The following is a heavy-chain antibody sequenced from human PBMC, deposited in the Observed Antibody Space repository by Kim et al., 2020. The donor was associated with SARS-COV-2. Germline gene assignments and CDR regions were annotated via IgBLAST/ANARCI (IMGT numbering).Heavy chain of an antibody. Sequence: KRRVTISVDTSKHQFSLKLSSVTAADTAVYYCARHLSQGGSGYYSFFDYWGQGTLVTVSS. J-gene: IGHJ4*02. CDR3: ARHLSQGGSGYYSFFDY. V-gene: IGHV4-39*01. D-gene: IGHD3-22*01.